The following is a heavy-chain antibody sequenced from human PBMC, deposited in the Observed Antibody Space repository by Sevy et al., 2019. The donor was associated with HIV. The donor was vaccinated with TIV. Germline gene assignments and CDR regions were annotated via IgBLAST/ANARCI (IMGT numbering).Heavy chain of an antibody. Sequence: ASVKVSCKASGYTFTGYYMHWVRQAPGQGLEWMGWINPNSGGTNYAQKFQGRVTMTRDTSISTAYMELSRLRSADTAVYYCARAGRFTTVVTAYWGQGTLVTVSS. CDR3: ARAGRFTTVVTAY. CDR2: INPNSGGT. V-gene: IGHV1-2*02. D-gene: IGHD4-17*01. CDR1: GYTFTGYY. J-gene: IGHJ4*02.